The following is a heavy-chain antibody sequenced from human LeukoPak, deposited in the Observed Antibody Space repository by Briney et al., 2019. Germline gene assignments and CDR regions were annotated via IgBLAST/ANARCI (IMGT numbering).Heavy chain of an antibody. Sequence: GGSLRLSCAASGFTLSFYEMNWVRQAPGKGLEWVSYISSSSSYIYYADSVKGRFTISRDNAKNSLYLQMNSLRAEDTAVYYCARDRDPSSGYYYATPSHPDAFDIWGQGTMVTVSS. CDR1: GFTLSFYE. V-gene: IGHV3-21*05. D-gene: IGHD3-22*01. CDR3: ARDRDPSSGYYYATPSHPDAFDI. CDR2: ISSSSSYI. J-gene: IGHJ3*02.